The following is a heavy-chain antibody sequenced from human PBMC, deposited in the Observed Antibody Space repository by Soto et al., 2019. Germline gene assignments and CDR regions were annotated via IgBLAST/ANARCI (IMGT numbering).Heavy chain of an antibody. D-gene: IGHD3-10*01. V-gene: IGHV3-30*18. Sequence: GGSLRLSCAASGFTFSSYGMHWVRQTPGKGLEWVAVISYDGSNKSYADSVKGRFTISRDNSKNTLYLQMNSLRAEDTAVYYCAKGLLSVSGSYFSVIYYYGMDVWGQGTTVTVSS. CDR2: ISYDGSNK. J-gene: IGHJ6*02. CDR3: AKGLLSVSGSYFSVIYYYGMDV. CDR1: GFTFSSYG.